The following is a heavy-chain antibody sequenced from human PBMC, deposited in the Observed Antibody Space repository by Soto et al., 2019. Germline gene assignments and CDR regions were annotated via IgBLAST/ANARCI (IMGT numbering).Heavy chain of an antibody. D-gene: IGHD5-18*01. CDR2: INPNSGGT. CDR1: GYTFTGYF. Sequence: QVQLVQSGAEVKKPGASVNVSCKASGYTFTGYFMHWVRQAPGQGLAWMGWINPNSGGTNYAQKFQGRVTMTRDTSISTAYMELSRLRSDDTAVYYCARVGTVMVTGWFDPWGQGTLVTVSS. J-gene: IGHJ5*02. V-gene: IGHV1-2*02. CDR3: ARVGTVMVTGWFDP.